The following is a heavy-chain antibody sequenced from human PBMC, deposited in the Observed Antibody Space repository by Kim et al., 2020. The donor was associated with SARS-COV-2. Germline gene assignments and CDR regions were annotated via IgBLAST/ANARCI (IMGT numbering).Heavy chain of an antibody. J-gene: IGHJ6*02. D-gene: IGHD4-17*01. CDR3: ARDYGDYPSGMDV. Sequence: SQTFQGRVTITSDTSASTAYMELSSLRSEDTAVYYCARDYGDYPSGMDVWGQGTTVTVSS. V-gene: IGHV1-3*01.